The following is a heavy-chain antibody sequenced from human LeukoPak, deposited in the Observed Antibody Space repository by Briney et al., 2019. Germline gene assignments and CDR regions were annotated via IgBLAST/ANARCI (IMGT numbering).Heavy chain of an antibody. D-gene: IGHD2-15*01. Sequence: SETLSLTCAVYGGSFSGYYWSWIRQPPGKGLEWIGEINHSGSTNCNPSLKSRVTISVDTSKNQFSLKLSSVTAADTAVYYCARQSRIYNWFDPWGQGTLVTVSS. J-gene: IGHJ5*02. CDR1: GGSFSGYY. V-gene: IGHV4-34*01. CDR3: ARQSRIYNWFDP. CDR2: INHSGST.